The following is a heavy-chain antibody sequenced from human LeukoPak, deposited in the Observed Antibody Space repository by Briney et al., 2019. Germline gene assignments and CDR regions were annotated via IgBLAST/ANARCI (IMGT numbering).Heavy chain of an antibody. CDR2: INSDGSST. V-gene: IGHV3-74*01. CDR3: AKRGVVIRVILVGFHKEAYYFDS. D-gene: IGHD3-22*01. CDR1: GFTFSSYW. Sequence: GGSLRLSCAASGFTFSSYWMHWVRQAPGKGLVWVSRINSDGSSTSYADSVKGRFTISRDNAKNTLYLQMDSLRAEDTAVYFCAKRGVVIRVILVGFHKEAYYFDSWGQGALVTVSS. J-gene: IGHJ4*02.